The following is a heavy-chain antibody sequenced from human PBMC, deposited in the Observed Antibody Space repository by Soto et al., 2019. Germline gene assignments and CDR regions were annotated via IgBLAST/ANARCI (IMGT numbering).Heavy chain of an antibody. J-gene: IGHJ4*02. CDR2: LYYSGNT. V-gene: IGHV4-31*03. CDR1: GGSISSRDYY. D-gene: IGHD3-10*01. Sequence: PSETLSLTCTISGGSISSRDYYWSWIRQHPGKGLEWIGYLYYSGNTNYNPSLESRVTISVDTSKNQFSLKLSSVTAADTAVYYCARSPENYYGSGSYFFDYWGQGTLVTVS. CDR3: ARSPENYYGSGSYFFDY.